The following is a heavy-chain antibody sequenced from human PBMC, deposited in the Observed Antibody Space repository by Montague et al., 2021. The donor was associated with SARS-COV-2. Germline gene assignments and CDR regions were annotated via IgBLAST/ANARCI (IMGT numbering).Heavy chain of an antibody. J-gene: IGHJ3*02. D-gene: IGHD3-3*01. CDR1: SGSYRDFD. CDR3: ARGQVTISEVLIFIPAAGHLDS. V-gene: IGHV4-34*01. CDR2: INHTESA. Sequence: SETLSLTCAVHSGSYRDFDRTWTRQSPRQELESYGEINHTESATYNPSLKGRVTLTRETSNNQFSLKLQSVTPADTGVYYCARGQVTISEVLIFIPAAGHLDSWGRGTSVTVSS.